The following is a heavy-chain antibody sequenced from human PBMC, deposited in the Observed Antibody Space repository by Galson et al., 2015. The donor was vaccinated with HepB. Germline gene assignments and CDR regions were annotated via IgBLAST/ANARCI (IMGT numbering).Heavy chain of an antibody. V-gene: IGHV5-51*01. D-gene: IGHD2-15*01. CDR1: GYKFSMYW. CDR3: ARRQIYGSGLYSMDV. J-gene: IGHJ6*02. CDR2: IYPSASET. Sequence: QSGAEVKKPGESLKISCEASGYKFSMYWIGWVRQMPGRGLEWMGTIYPSASETRYSPSFQGQVTISADKSINTAYLQWSSLKASDTAIYYCARRQIYGSGLYSMDVWGQETTVTVSS.